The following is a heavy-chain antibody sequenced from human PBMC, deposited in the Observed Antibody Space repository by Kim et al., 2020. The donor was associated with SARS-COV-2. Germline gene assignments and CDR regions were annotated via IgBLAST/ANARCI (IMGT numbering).Heavy chain of an antibody. J-gene: IGHJ4*02. Sequence: GGSLRLSCAASGFTFSNAWMSWVRQAPGKGLEWVGRIKSKTDGGTTDYAAPVKGRFTISRDDSKNTLYLQMNSLKTEDTAVYYCTTAEARITMIVAEGPYWGQGTLVTVSS. CDR1: GFTFSNAW. CDR3: TTAEARITMIVAEGPY. D-gene: IGHD3-22*01. V-gene: IGHV3-15*01. CDR2: IKSKTDGGTT.